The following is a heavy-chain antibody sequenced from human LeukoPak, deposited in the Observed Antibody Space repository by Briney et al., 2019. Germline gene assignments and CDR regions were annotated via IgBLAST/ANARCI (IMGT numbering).Heavy chain of an antibody. CDR2: IYYSGST. Sequence: SETLSLTCTVSGGSISSYYWSWIRQPPGKGLEWIGYIYYSGSTNYNPSLKSRVTISVDTSKNQFSLKLSSVTAADTAVYYCARGRVLRYLDSNNAFDIWGQGTMVTVSS. V-gene: IGHV4-59*01. D-gene: IGHD3-9*01. CDR3: ARGRVLRYLDSNNAFDI. CDR1: GGSISSYY. J-gene: IGHJ3*02.